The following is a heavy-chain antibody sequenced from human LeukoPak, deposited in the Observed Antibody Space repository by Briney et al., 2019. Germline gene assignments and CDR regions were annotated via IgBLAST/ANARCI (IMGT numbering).Heavy chain of an antibody. CDR1: GFPFSSYA. CDR2: ISSSCSYI. J-gene: IGHJ6*03. CDR3: ASDLSFTSFDHMDV. V-gene: IGHV3-21*01. D-gene: IGHD3-3*01. Sequence: GGSLRLPCAASGFPFSSYAMSWVRQAPGKGLEWVSSISSSCSYIYYADSVKGRFNISRNNANNSLYLQMNSLRAEDTAVYYCASDLSFTSFDHMDVWGKGTTVTVSS.